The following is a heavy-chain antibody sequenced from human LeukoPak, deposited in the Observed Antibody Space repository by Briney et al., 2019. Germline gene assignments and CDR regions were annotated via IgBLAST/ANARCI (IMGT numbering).Heavy chain of an antibody. Sequence: SETLSLTCTVSGGSISSYYWSWIRQPPGKGLEWIGYIYYSGSTNYNPSLKSRVTISVDTSKNQFSLKLSSVTAADTAVYYCARLQQLTQGTPGDYWGQGTLVTVSS. J-gene: IGHJ4*02. V-gene: IGHV4-59*08. CDR3: ARLQQLTQGTPGDY. CDR2: IYYSGST. D-gene: IGHD6-13*01. CDR1: GGSISSYY.